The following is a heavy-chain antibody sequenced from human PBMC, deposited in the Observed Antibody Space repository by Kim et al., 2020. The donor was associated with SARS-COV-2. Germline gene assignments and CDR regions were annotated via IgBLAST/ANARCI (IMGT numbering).Heavy chain of an antibody. V-gene: IGHV3-30*18. CDR1: GFTFSSYG. Sequence: GGSLRLSCAASGFTFSSYGMHWVRQAPGKGLEWVAVISYDGSNKYYADSVKGRFTISRDNSKNTLYLQMNSLRAEDTAVYYCAKDLYYYGSGSPWEYYYGMGVWGQGTTVTVSS. CDR3: AKDLYYYGSGSPWEYYYGMGV. CDR2: ISYDGSNK. J-gene: IGHJ6*02. D-gene: IGHD3-10*01.